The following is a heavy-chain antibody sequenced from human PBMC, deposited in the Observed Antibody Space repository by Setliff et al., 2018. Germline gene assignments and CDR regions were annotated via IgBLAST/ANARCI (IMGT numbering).Heavy chain of an antibody. J-gene: IGHJ6*03. CDR3: ARSSAPIKRDYMDV. D-gene: IGHD2-2*02. CDR2: ISSSSTTI. Sequence: GGSLRLSCAASGLTITNYYMDWVRQAPGKGLEWLSYISSSSTTIYYADSVKGRFTVSRDNAKNSLYLQMNSLRADDAAVYYCARSSAPIKRDYMDVWGKGTTVTVSS. V-gene: IGHV3-48*01. CDR1: GLTITNYY.